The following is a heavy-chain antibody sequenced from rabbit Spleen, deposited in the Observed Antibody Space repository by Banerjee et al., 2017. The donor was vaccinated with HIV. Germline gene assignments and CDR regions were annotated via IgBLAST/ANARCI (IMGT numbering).Heavy chain of an antibody. CDR3: ARDTGTSFSTYGMDL. J-gene: IGHJ6*01. Sequence: QSLEESGGDLVKPGASLTLTCTASGVSFSGSSYMCWVRQAPGKGLEWIACIATGSSGFTYYASWAKGRFTCSKASSTTVTLQMTSLTAADTATYFCARDTGTSFSTYGMDLWGPGTLVTVS. CDR2: IATGSSGFT. D-gene: IGHD8-1*01. CDR1: GVSFSGSSY. V-gene: IGHV1S40*01.